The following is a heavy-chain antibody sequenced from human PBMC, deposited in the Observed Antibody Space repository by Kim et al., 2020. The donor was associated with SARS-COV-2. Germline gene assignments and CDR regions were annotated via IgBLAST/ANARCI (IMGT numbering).Heavy chain of an antibody. CDR1: GFTFSSYG. J-gene: IGHJ4*02. D-gene: IGHD3-22*01. V-gene: IGHV3-30*18. CDR3: AKDQGDYDSSGYYYGGHYFGY. Sequence: GGSRRLSCAASGFTFSSYGMHWVRQAPGKGLEWVAVISYDGSNKYYADSVKGRFTISSDNSKNTLYLQMNSLRAEDTAVYYWAKDQGDYDSSGYYYGGHYFGYWGQGTLVTVAS. CDR2: ISYDGSNK.